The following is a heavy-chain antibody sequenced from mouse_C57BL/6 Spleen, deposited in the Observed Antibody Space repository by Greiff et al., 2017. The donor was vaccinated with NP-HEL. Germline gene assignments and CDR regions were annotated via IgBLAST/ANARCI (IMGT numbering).Heavy chain of an antibody. CDR2: IYPGSGNT. J-gene: IGHJ4*01. CDR3: ARSYYGSSFYAMDY. CDR1: GYSFTSYY. V-gene: IGHV1-66*01. D-gene: IGHD1-1*01. Sequence: VQLQQSGPELVKPGASVKISCKASGYSFTSYYIHWVKQRPGQGLEWIGWIYPGSGNTKYNEKFKGKATLTADTSSSTAYMQLSSLTSEDSAVYYCARSYYGSSFYAMDYWGQGTSVTVSS.